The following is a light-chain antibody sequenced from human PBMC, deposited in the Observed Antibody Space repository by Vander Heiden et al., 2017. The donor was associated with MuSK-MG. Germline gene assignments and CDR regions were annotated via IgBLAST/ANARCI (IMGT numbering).Light chain of an antibody. Sequence: DIQMTQSPSTLSASVGDRVTITCRASQSISGWLAWYQQKPGKAPRLLIYKASSLESGVPSRFSGSGSGTEFALTISSLQPDDFATYYCQHYNTYSPGAFGPGTTVDFK. CDR1: QSISGW. CDR2: KAS. J-gene: IGKJ3*01. CDR3: QHYNTYSPGA. V-gene: IGKV1-5*03.